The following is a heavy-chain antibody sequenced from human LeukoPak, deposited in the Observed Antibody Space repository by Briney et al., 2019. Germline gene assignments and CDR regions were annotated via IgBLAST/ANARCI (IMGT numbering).Heavy chain of an antibody. Sequence: ASVKVSCKASGGTLSSYAISWVRQAPGQGLEWMGGIIPIFGTANYAQKFQGRVTITTDESTSTAYMELSSLRSEDTAVYYCEVETGTMVWFDPWGQGTLVTVSS. J-gene: IGHJ5*02. D-gene: IGHD1-1*01. CDR3: EVETGTMVWFDP. V-gene: IGHV1-69*05. CDR1: GGTLSSYA. CDR2: IIPIFGTA.